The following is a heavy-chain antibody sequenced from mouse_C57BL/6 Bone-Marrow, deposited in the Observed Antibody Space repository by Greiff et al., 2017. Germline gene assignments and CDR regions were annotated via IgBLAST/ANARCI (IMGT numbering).Heavy chain of an antibody. D-gene: IGHD1-1*01. CDR2: IYPGSGST. J-gene: IGHJ2*01. CDR3: ARWFTTVGDY. CDR1: GYTFTSYW. V-gene: IGHV1-55*01. Sequence: QVQLQQPGAELVKPGASVKMSCKASGYTFTSYWITWVKQRPGKGLEWIGDIYPGSGSTNYNEKFKSKATRTVDTSSSTAYMQLSSLTSEDSAVYYCARWFTTVGDYWGQGTTLTVSS.